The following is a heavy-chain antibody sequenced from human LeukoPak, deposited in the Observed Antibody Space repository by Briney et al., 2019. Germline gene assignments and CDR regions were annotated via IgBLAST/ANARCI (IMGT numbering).Heavy chain of an antibody. CDR1: GGSISSSSHY. CDR3: ARGRSNYYGMDV. D-gene: IGHD1-26*01. V-gene: IGHV4-61*05. J-gene: IGHJ6*02. CDR2: IYYNGNT. Sequence: SETLSLTCTVSGGSISSSSHYWGWIRQPPGKGLEWIGYIYYNGNTNYSPSLKSRVTMSVDTSKNLFSLKVSSVTAADTAVYYCARGRSNYYGMDVWGQGTTVTVSS.